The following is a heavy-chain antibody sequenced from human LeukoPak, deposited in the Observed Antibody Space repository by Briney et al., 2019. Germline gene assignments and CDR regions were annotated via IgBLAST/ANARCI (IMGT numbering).Heavy chain of an antibody. CDR3: ARGQYSSSPWFDP. J-gene: IGHJ5*02. CDR2: IYYSGST. CDR1: GGSISSYY. Sequence: SETLSLTCTVSGGSISSYYWSWIRQPPGKGLEWIGYIYYSGSTNYNPSLKSRVTISVDTSKNQFSLKLSSVTAADTAVYYCARGQYSSSPWFDPWGQGTLVTVSS. D-gene: IGHD6-6*01. V-gene: IGHV4-59*12.